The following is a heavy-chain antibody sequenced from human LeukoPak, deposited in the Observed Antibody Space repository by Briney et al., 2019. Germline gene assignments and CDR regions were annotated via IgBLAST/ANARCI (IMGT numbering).Heavy chain of an antibody. V-gene: IGHV3-23*01. J-gene: IGHJ4*02. Sequence: GGSLRLSCAASGFTFSSYGTNWVRQAPGKGLEWVSSIRGGDGFTYYADSVKGRFTISRDNSKNTLYLQMNSLSADDTAVYYCARTVRDYSFYYFYNWGQGTLVTVSS. CDR1: GFTFSSYG. CDR2: IRGGDGFT. CDR3: ARTVRDYSFYYFYN. D-gene: IGHD4-11*01.